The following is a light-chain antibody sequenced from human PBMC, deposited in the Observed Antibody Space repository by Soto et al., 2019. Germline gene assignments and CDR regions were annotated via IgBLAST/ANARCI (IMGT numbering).Light chain of an antibody. CDR1: SSDIGTYNH. CDR3: CSYTTRSTLV. J-gene: IGLJ1*01. CDR2: EDI. Sequence: QSVLTQPASVSGSPGQSIAISCAGTSSDIGTYNHVSWYQQHPGKAPQLIIYEDINRPSGLSSRFSGSKSGNTASLTISGLQAEDEADYFCCSYTTRSTLVCGTGTKLTVL. V-gene: IGLV2-14*01.